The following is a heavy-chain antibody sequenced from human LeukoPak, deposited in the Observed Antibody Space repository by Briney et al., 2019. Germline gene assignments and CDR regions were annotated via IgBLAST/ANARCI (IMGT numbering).Heavy chain of an antibody. D-gene: IGHD3-22*01. Sequence: PGGSLRLSCAASGFTFSSYGMHWVRQAPGKGLEWVAVISYDGSNKYYADSVKGRFTISRDNSKNTLYLQMNSLRAEDTAVYYCAKDEDSSGYYYLDYRGQGTLVTVSS. CDR2: ISYDGSNK. J-gene: IGHJ4*02. CDR1: GFTFSSYG. V-gene: IGHV3-30*18. CDR3: AKDEDSSGYYYLDY.